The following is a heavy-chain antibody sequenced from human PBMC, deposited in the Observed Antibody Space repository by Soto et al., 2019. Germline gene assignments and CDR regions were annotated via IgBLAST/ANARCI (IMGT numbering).Heavy chain of an antibody. V-gene: IGHV3-53*01. CDR3: ARSLTGVSYFDY. CDR2: IYSGGST. J-gene: IGHJ4*02. D-gene: IGHD7-27*01. Sequence: GGSLRLSCAASGFTVSSNYMSWVRQAPGKGLEWVSVIYSGGSTYYADSVKDRFTISRDNSKNTLYLQMNSLRAEDTAVYYCARSLTGVSYFDYWGQGTLVTVSS. CDR1: GFTVSSNY.